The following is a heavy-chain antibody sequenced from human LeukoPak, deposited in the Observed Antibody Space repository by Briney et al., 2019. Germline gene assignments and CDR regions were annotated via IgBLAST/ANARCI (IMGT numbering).Heavy chain of an antibody. CDR1: GGSFSGYY. Sequence: ASETLSLTCAVYGGSFSGYYWSWIRQPPGKGLEWIGEINHSGSTNYNPSLKSRVTISVDTSKNQFSLKLSSVTAADTAVYYCASLVVVAATPTAFDIWGQGTMVTVSS. CDR2: INHSGST. J-gene: IGHJ3*02. V-gene: IGHV4-34*01. CDR3: ASLVVVAATPTAFDI. D-gene: IGHD2-15*01.